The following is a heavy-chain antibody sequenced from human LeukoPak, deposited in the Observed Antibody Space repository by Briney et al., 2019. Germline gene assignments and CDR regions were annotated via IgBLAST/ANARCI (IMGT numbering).Heavy chain of an antibody. CDR1: GFIFSSYW. D-gene: IGHD3-10*01. J-gene: IGHJ4*02. CDR2: IKQDGSEK. CDR3: ARERIRGVIPFDY. Sequence: GGSLRLSCAASGFIFSSYWMSWVRQAPGKGLEWVANIKQDGSEKYYVDSVKGRFTISRDNAKNSLFLQMNSLRAEDTAVYYCARERIRGVIPFDYWGQGTLVPVSS. V-gene: IGHV3-7*01.